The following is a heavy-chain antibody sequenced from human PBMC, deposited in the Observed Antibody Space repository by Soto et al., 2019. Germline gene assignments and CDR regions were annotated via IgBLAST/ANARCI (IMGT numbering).Heavy chain of an antibody. CDR1: GGTFSSYA. J-gene: IGHJ4*02. Sequence: QVQLVQSGAEVKKPGSSVKVSCQTSGGTFSSYAISWVRQAPGQGLEWMGGVTPIYGATTNTQRFQDRVTITADESTRTAYMELSRLRSEDTAVYYCARVGSGLGELEFWGQGTLVTVSS. D-gene: IGHD3-16*01. CDR2: VTPIYGAT. V-gene: IGHV1-69*01. CDR3: ARVGSGLGELEF.